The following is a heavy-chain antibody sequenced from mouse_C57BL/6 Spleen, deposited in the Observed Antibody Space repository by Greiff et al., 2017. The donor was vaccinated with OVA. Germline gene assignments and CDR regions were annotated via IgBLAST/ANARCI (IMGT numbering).Heavy chain of an antibody. Sequence: VQLQQSGAELVKPGASVKLSCKASGYTFTSYGISWVKQRTGQGLEWIGEIYPRSGNTYYNEKFKGKATLTADKSSSTAYMELRSLTSEDSAVYVFARLYFGSSVDYYAIDYWGQGTSVTVSS. CDR3: ARLYFGSSVDYYAIDY. CDR2: IYPRSGNT. CDR1: GYTFTSYG. V-gene: IGHV1-81*01. J-gene: IGHJ4*01. D-gene: IGHD1-1*01.